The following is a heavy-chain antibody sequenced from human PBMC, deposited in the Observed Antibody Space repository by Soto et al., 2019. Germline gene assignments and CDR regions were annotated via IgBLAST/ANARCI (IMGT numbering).Heavy chain of an antibody. CDR3: AKDQGSSWYEIDY. V-gene: IGHV3-23*01. CDR2: ISGSGGST. CDR1: GFTFSNYA. D-gene: IGHD6-13*01. J-gene: IGHJ4*01. Sequence: EVQLLESGGVLVQPGGSLRLSCAASGFTFSNYAVTWVRQAPGKGLEWVSTISGSGGSTYYADSVKGRFTISRDKSKNTLYLQMNSMRAEDTAVYYCAKDQGSSWYEIDYWGHGTLVTVAS.